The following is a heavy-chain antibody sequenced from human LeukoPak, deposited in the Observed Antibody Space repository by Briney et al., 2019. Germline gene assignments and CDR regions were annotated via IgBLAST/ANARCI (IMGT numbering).Heavy chain of an antibody. V-gene: IGHV5-51*01. CDR2: IYPGDSDT. CDR3: ARGGSYGTYYFDY. D-gene: IGHD1-26*01. CDR1: GYSFTSYW. Sequence: GESLKIPCKGSGYSFTSYWIAWVRQMPGKGLEWMGIIYPGDSDTRYSPSFQGQVTISADESISTAYLQWSSLKASDSAMYYCARGGSYGTYYFDYWGQGTLVTVSS. J-gene: IGHJ4*02.